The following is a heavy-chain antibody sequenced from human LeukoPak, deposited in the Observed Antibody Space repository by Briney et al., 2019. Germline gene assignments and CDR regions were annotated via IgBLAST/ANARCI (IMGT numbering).Heavy chain of an antibody. Sequence: ASVKVSCKASGYTFTSYGISWVRQAPGQGLEWMGWISAYNGNTNYAQKLQGRVTMTTDTSTSTAYMELRSLRPDDTAVYYCARSAYDSSGYYFPLGYWGQGTLVTVSS. CDR1: GYTFTSYG. V-gene: IGHV1-18*01. CDR2: ISAYNGNT. CDR3: ARSAYDSSGYYFPLGY. J-gene: IGHJ4*02. D-gene: IGHD3-22*01.